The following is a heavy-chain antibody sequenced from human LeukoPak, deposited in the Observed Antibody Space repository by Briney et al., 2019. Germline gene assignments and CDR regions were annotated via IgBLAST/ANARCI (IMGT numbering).Heavy chain of an antibody. D-gene: IGHD4-11*01. CDR1: GFTFSSYA. CDR3: ARDEPSKDYSNYYGMDV. CDR2: ISSNGGST. J-gene: IGHJ6*02. Sequence: SGGSLRLSCSASGFTFSSYAMHWVRQAPGKALEYVSAISSNGGSTYYADSVKGRFTISRDNSKNTLYLQMNSLRAEDTAVYYCARDEPSKDYSNYYGMDVWGQGTTVTVSS. V-gene: IGHV3-64*04.